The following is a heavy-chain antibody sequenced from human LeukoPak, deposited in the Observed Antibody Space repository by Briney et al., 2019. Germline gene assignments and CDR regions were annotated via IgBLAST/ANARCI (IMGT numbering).Heavy chain of an antibody. CDR1: GYAFTSYG. V-gene: IGHV1-18*01. Sequence: ASVKVSCKASGYAFTSYGISWVRQAPGQGLEWMGWISAYNGNTNYAQKLQGRVTMTTDTSTSTAYMELRSLRSDDTAVYYCARVKGGVAAAGSYFDYWGQGTLVTVSS. CDR2: ISAYNGNT. CDR3: ARVKGGVAAAGSYFDY. J-gene: IGHJ4*02. D-gene: IGHD6-13*01.